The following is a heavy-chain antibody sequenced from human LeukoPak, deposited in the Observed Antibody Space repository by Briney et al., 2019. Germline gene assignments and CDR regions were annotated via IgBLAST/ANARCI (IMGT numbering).Heavy chain of an antibody. CDR3: VRDWDHFDFDS. V-gene: IGHV3-74*01. Sequence: GGSLRLSCAASGFTFSNYWMHWVRQAPGKGLVWVSRIKGDGSPTIYADSVKGRFTISRDNAKNTLYLQMKSLRAEDTAVYYCVRDWDHFDFDSWGLGTLVTVSS. D-gene: IGHD3-9*01. CDR2: IKGDGSPT. J-gene: IGHJ5*01. CDR1: GFTFSNYW.